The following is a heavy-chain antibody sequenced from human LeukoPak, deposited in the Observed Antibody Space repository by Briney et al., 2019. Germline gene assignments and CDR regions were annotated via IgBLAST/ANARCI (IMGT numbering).Heavy chain of an antibody. V-gene: IGHV4-34*01. CDR2: INHSGST. Sequence: PSETLSLTCAVSGGSLSGYYWTWIRQPPGKGLEWIGEINHSGSTNYNPSLKSRVTISVDTSRKQFFLRLSSVTAADTAMYYCARGHCSGGSCYPPIFDYWGQGTLVTVSS. CDR1: GGSLSGYY. D-gene: IGHD2-15*01. CDR3: ARGHCSGGSCYPPIFDY. J-gene: IGHJ4*02.